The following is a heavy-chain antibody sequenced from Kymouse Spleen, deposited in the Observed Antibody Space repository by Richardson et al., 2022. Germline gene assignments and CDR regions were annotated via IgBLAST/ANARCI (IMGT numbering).Heavy chain of an antibody. J-gene: IGHJ6*02. CDR1: GFTFSSYG. Sequence: QVQLVESGGGVVQPGRSLRLSCAASGFTFSSYGMHWVRQAPGKGLEWVAVIWYDGSNKYYADSVKGRFTISRDNSKNTLYLQMNSLRAEDTAVYYCARHGSPYYYYYGMDVWGQGTTVTVSS. V-gene: IGHV3-33*01. CDR2: IWYDGSNK. CDR3: ARHGSPYYYYYGMDV. D-gene: IGHD1-1*01,IGHD1-20*01,IGHD1-7*01.